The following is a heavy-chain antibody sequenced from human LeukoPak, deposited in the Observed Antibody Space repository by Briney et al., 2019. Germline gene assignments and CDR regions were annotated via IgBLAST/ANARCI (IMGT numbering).Heavy chain of an antibody. CDR3: ARVRKPGDGYNPFDY. J-gene: IGHJ4*02. Sequence: ASETLSLTCAVYGGSFSGYYWCWICKPPGQGLDLMGVINHSGSTNYNPSLKSRVTIPVDTSKNQFSLKLSSVTAADTAVYYCARVRKPGDGYNPFDYWGQGTLVTVSS. V-gene: IGHV4-34*01. CDR1: GGSFSGYY. CDR2: INHSGST. D-gene: IGHD5-24*01.